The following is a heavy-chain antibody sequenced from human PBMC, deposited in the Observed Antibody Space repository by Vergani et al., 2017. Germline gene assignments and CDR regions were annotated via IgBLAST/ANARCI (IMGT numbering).Heavy chain of an antibody. Sequence: EVQLVESGGVVVQPGGSLRLSCAASGFTFDDYTMHWVRQAPGKGLEWVSLISWDGGSTYYADSVKGRFTISRDNSKNTLYLQMNSLRAEDTAVYYCAKRIGDSGYDLWGRGTLVTVSS. J-gene: IGHJ2*01. V-gene: IGHV3-43*01. D-gene: IGHD5-12*01. CDR2: ISWDGGST. CDR3: AKRIGDSGYDL. CDR1: GFTFDDYT.